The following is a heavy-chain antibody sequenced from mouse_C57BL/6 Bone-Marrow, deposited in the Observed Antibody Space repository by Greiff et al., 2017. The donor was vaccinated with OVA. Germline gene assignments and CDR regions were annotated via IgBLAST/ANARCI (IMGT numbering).Heavy chain of an antibody. CDR3: APHYCGGSYVWYFDV. Sequence: EVQLQQSVAELVRPGASVKLSCTASGFTIKNTYMHWVKQRPEQGLEWIGRIVPANGNTKYAPKFQGKATITADTSSNTAYLQLSSLTSEDTAIYYCAPHYCGGSYVWYFDVWGTGTTVTVSS. D-gene: IGHD1-1*01. J-gene: IGHJ1*03. CDR2: IVPANGNT. V-gene: IGHV14-3*01. CDR1: GFTIKNTY.